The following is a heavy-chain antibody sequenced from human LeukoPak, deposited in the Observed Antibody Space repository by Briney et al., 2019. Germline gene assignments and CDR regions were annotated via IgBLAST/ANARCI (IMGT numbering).Heavy chain of an antibody. CDR1: GFTFSSYA. CDR2: ISGNGASA. D-gene: IGHD1-1*01. CDR3: AKSPGYWTHDY. J-gene: IGHJ4*02. V-gene: IGHV3-23*01. Sequence: GGSLRLSCAASGFTFSSYAMTWVRQAPGKGLEWVSSISGNGASAYYADSVKGRFTVSTDNSKSTLYLQMNSLRADDTAVYYCAKSPGYWTHDYWGQGILVTVSS.